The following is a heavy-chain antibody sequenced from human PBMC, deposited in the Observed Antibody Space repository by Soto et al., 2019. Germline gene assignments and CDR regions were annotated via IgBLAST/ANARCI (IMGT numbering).Heavy chain of an antibody. CDR3: AGRRPGAAAVTELSFRENWF. CDR2: VHYSGST. J-gene: IGHJ5*01. Sequence: SETLSLTCTVSGGSVSSSSYYWGWVRQPPGKGLEWIGSVHYSGSTYYNPSLKSRVTISVDTSKNQFSLKLSSVTAADTAVYYCAGRRPGAAAVTELSFRENWF. CDR1: GGSVSSSSYY. V-gene: IGHV4-39*07. D-gene: IGHD6-13*01.